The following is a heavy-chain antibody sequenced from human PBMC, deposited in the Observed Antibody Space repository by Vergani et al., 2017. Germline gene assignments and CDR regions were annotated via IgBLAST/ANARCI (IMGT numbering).Heavy chain of an antibody. CDR2: ISGSGGST. Sequence: EVQLLESGGGLVQPGGSLRLSGTASGLTFSSYAMSWVRQAPGKGLEWVSAISGSGGSTYYADSVKGRFTISRDNSKNTLYLQMNSLRAEDTAVYYCAKYCSSTSCYMAVWGKGTTVTVSS. CDR1: GLTFSSYA. V-gene: IGHV3-23*01. J-gene: IGHJ6*04. CDR3: AKYCSSTSCYMAV. D-gene: IGHD2-2*01.